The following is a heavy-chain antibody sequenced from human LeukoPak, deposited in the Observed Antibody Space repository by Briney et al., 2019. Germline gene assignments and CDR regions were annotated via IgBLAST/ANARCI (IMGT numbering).Heavy chain of an antibody. D-gene: IGHD3/OR15-3a*01. V-gene: IGHV1-8*01. J-gene: IGHJ5*02. CDR1: GYTFTSYD. Sequence: ASVKVSCKASGYTFTSYDVNWVRQATGQGLEWMGWMNPNSGNTGYAQKFQGRVTMTRNTSISTAYTELSSLRSEDTAVYYCARSNGGTGYYRTHGWFDPWGQGTLVTVSS. CDR2: MNPNSGNT. CDR3: ARSNGGTGYYRTHGWFDP.